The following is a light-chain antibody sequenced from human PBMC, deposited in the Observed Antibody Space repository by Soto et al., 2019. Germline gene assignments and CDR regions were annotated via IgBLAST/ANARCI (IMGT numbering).Light chain of an antibody. CDR3: QHYGSSLWT. CDR2: GAS. CDR1: QSVTNSY. V-gene: IGKV3-20*01. J-gene: IGKJ1*01. Sequence: EIVMTQSPVTLSVSPGERATLSCRASQSVTNSYLAWYQQKPGQAPRLLIFGASTRATGIPDRFSGSGSGTDFNLTISRLEPEDFAVYYCQHYGSSLWTFGQGTKVDIK.